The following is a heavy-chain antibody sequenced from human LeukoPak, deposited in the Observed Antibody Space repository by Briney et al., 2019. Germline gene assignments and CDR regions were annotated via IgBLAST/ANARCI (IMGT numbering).Heavy chain of an antibody. D-gene: IGHD3-10*01. J-gene: IGHJ4*02. V-gene: IGHV4-59*12. CDR2: IYYSGST. Sequence: SETLSLTCTVSGGSISSYYWSWIRQPPGKGLEWIGYIYYSGSTNYNPSLKSRVTMSVDTSKNQFSLKLSSVTAADTAVYYCAREAAYGSGSYEYWGQGTLVTVSS. CDR1: GGSISSYY. CDR3: AREAAYGSGSYEY.